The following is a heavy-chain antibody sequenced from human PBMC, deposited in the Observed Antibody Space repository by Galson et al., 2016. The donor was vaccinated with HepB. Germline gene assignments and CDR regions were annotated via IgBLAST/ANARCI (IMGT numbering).Heavy chain of an antibody. CDR3: AKDWSTTTGVQGCLDV. Sequence: SLRLSCAASGFTFSNYAMTWVRQAPGEGLEWISTINNNDDSTYYADSVKGRFTISRDKSKNTLFLQMNSLRAEDTAVYYCAKDWSTTTGVQGCLDVWGQGTTVTVSS. V-gene: IGHV3-23*01. D-gene: IGHD3-10*02. J-gene: IGHJ6*02. CDR2: INNNDDST. CDR1: GFTFSNYA.